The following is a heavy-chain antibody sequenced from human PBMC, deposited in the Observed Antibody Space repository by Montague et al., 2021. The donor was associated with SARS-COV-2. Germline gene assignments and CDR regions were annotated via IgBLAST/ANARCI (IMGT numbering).Heavy chain of an antibody. D-gene: IGHD1-26*01. CDR2: ISRGGST. V-gene: IGHV4-34*01. CDR1: NGSFSSFY. CDR3: SCGDENGSGNMDV. J-gene: IGHJ6*03. Sequence: SETLSLTCAVSNGSFSSFYWYWIRKPPGKGQEWIGEISRGGSTSYNSSXKSRVTISVDTSKNQFSLNLRIVTAADTAVYYCSCGDENGSGNMDVWGRGTTVTVSS.